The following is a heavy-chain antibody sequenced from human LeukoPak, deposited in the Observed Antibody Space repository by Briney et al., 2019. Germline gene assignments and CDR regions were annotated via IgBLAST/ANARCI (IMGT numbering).Heavy chain of an antibody. D-gene: IGHD2-8*01. CDR3: ARPLYCSNGICENWFDP. V-gene: IGHV1-8*01. J-gene: IGHJ5*02. CDR2: MDPKRGNT. CDR1: GNTFSNYH. Sequence: GASVKVSCKASGNTFSNYHINWVRQATGQGLEWMGWMDPKRGNTGYAQKFQGRATITRDTSISTAYMELSSLRSEDTAVYYCARPLYCSNGICENWFDPWGQGTLVTVSS.